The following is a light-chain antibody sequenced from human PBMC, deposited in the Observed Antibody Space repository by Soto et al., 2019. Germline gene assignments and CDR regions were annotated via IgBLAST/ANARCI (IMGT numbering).Light chain of an antibody. J-gene: IGKJ4*01. V-gene: IGKV3-15*01. CDR1: QGVSRK. Sequence: DIVMTQSPATLSVAPGERVTFSCRASQGVSRKLAWYQHKPGQAPRLLISGASTGATGIPARFSGSGSGTEFTLTISSLQSEDFAVYYCQHCQPYGDSPPLTFGGGTKVDIK. CDR3: QHCQPYGDSPPLT. CDR2: GAS.